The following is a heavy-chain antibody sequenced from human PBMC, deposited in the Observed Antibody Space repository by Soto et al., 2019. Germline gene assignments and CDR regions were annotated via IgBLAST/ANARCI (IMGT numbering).Heavy chain of an antibody. CDR3: ERISVDVPE. CDR1: GPTFIAYY. J-gene: IGHJ4*02. V-gene: IGHV1-2*02. CDR2: IDPKSGGT. D-gene: IGHD5-12*01. Sequence: QLVQSGAEVKKPGASVKVSCKTSGPTFIAYYIHWVRQAPGQGLEWMGWIDPKSGGTTYEQKFLGRVTVTRDTSINTAYMELNTLTSDDTALYYCERISVDVPEWGQGTLITVSS.